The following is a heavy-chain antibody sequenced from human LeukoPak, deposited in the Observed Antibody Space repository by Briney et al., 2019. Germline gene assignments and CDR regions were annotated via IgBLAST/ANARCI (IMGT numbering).Heavy chain of an antibody. Sequence: NPSETLSLTCTVSGGSISTYYWSWIRQPPGKGLDWIGYISYTGNTNYNPPLKSRVTISLDTPQNQFSLKLSSVTAADTAVYYCARVRSAGYEYYYGMDVWGQGTTVTVSS. CDR2: ISYTGNT. V-gene: IGHV4-59*01. CDR1: GGSISTYY. CDR3: ARVRSAGYEYYYGMDV. J-gene: IGHJ6*02. D-gene: IGHD5-18*01.